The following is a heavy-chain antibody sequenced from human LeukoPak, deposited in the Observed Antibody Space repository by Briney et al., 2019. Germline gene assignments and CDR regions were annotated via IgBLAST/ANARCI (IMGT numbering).Heavy chain of an antibody. J-gene: IGHJ4*02. Sequence: SVKVSCKASEATFSNSAINWVRLAPGQGLEWMGGIIPMFDTAHYAEKFQGRVTITADESTSTAYMELSSLRSEDTAVYYCARGLPGYSYGHDYWGQGTLVTVSS. CDR2: IIPMFDTA. CDR1: EATFSNSA. CDR3: ARGLPGYSYGHDY. D-gene: IGHD5-18*01. V-gene: IGHV1-69*01.